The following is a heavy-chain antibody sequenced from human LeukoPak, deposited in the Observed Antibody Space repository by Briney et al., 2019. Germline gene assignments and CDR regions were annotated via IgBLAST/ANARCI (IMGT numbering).Heavy chain of an antibody. CDR2: INHSGST. J-gene: IGHJ4*02. CDR1: GGSISSGGYY. CDR3: ARATLEYCSGGSCYGLFDY. D-gene: IGHD2-15*01. Sequence: PSETLSLTCTVSGGSISSGGYYWSWIRQPPGKGLEWIGEINHSGSTNYNPSLKSRVTISVDTSKNQFSLKLSSVTAADTAVYYCARATLEYCSGGSCYGLFDYWGQGTLVTVSS. V-gene: IGHV4-39*07.